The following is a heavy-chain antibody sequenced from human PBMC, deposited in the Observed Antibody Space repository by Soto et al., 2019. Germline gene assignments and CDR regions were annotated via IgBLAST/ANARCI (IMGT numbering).Heavy chain of an antibody. V-gene: IGHV3-48*01. CDR3: AKIGTYLRMDV. CDR1: GFTFSSYS. D-gene: IGHD3-10*01. Sequence: EVQLVESGGGLVQPGGSLRRSCAVSGFTFSSYSMNWVRQAPGKGLEWVSYISSGSGTTYYADSVKGRFSISRDNANNSLYLHMNSLRVEDTAVYYCAKIGTYLRMDVWGQGTTVTVSS. J-gene: IGHJ6*02. CDR2: ISSGSGTT.